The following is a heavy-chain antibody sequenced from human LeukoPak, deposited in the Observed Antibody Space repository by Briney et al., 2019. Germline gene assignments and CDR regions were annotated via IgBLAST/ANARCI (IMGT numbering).Heavy chain of an antibody. CDR2: IYYSGST. CDR1: GGSISSSSYY. J-gene: IGHJ4*02. D-gene: IGHD3-22*01. Sequence: SETLSLTCTVSGGSISSSSYYWGWTRQPPGKGLEWIGSIYYSGSTYYNPSLKSRVTISVDTSKNQFSLKLSSVTAADTAVYYCARPGSYYYDSNYFDYWGQGTLVTVSS. CDR3: ARPGSYYYDSNYFDY. V-gene: IGHV4-39*07.